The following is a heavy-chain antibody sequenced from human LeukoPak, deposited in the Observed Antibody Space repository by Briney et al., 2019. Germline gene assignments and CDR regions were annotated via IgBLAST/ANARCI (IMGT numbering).Heavy chain of an antibody. Sequence: SETLSLTCTVSGGSISSYYWSWIRQPPGKGLEWIGYIYYSGSTNYNPSLKSRVTISVDTSKNQFSLKLSSVTAADTAVYYCARQERGLGSDYYRDVGGKGTTVTVSS. CDR2: IYYSGST. D-gene: IGHD6-19*01. J-gene: IGHJ6*03. V-gene: IGHV4-59*01. CDR1: GGSISSYY. CDR3: ARQERGLGSDYYRDV.